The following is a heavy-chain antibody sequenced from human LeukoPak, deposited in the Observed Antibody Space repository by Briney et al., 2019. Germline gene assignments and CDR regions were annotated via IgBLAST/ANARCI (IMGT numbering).Heavy chain of an antibody. D-gene: IGHD5-18*01. CDR2: IYHSGTT. CDR1: GGSISSAGYY. J-gene: IGHJ4*02. V-gene: IGHV4-31*03. CDR3: ASDRRLIQGGFDF. Sequence: PSETLSLTCTVSGGSISSAGYYWTWIRQHPGKGLEWIGFIYHSGTTYYTPSLKSRVTISVDTSKNQFSLKLSSVTAADTAVYYCASDRRLIQGGFDFWGQGTLVTASS.